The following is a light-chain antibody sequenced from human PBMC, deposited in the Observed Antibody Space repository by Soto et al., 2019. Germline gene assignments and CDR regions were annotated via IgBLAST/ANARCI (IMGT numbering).Light chain of an antibody. CDR2: AAS. Sequence: DIQMTQSPSSLSASVGDRVTVTCRTSHIVDTSLNWYQQKPGKAPKLLIYAASSVQSGVPARLSGSRSATFFTLTIPNLQPDDFATYFCQQTHSNPPTFSPGTKVDIK. V-gene: IGKV1-39*01. J-gene: IGKJ2*01. CDR1: HIVDTS. CDR3: QQTHSNPPT.